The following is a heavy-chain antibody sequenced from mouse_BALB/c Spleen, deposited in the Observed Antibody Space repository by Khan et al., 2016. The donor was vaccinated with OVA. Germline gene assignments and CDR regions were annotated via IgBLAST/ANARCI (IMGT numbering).Heavy chain of an antibody. D-gene: IGHD3-3*01. CDR2: IYPGSGST. V-gene: IGHV1-77*01. CDR3: ARGCDGAWFAY. Sequence: QVQLKESGPELVKPGASVKMSCKASGFTFSDYVISWVKLRTGQGLEWIGEIYPGSGSTYYNEKFKGKATLTADTSSNQAYMQLSSLTSEDSAVYFCARGCDGAWFAYWGQGTLVTVS. J-gene: IGHJ3*01. CDR1: GFTFSDYV.